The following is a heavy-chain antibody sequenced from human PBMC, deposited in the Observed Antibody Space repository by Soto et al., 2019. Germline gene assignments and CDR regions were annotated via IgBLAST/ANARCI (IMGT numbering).Heavy chain of an antibody. CDR1: GYSFATYW. CDR2: IYPRDSDT. Sequence: EVQLVQSGAEVKKPGESLKISCKASGYSFATYWIGWVRQMPGKGLEWMGIIYPRDSDTRYSPSFQGQVTISADKSISTAYLQWSSLQASDTAMYYCARQTPSGLQRWFDYWGQGTLVTVSS. CDR3: ARQTPSGLQRWFDY. J-gene: IGHJ4*02. D-gene: IGHD3-10*01. V-gene: IGHV5-51*01.